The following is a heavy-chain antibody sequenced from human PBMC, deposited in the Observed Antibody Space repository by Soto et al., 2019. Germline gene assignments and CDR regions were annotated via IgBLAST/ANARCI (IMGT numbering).Heavy chain of an antibody. Sequence: GGSLRLSCAASGFTFSSYAMSWVRQAPGKGLEWVSAISGSGGSTYYADSVKGRFTISRDNSKNTLYLQMNSLRAEDTAVYYCAKSTKLGNYYYYYMDVWGKGTTVTVSS. J-gene: IGHJ6*03. D-gene: IGHD2-8*01. V-gene: IGHV3-23*01. CDR3: AKSTKLGNYYYYYMDV. CDR2: ISGSGGST. CDR1: GFTFSSYA.